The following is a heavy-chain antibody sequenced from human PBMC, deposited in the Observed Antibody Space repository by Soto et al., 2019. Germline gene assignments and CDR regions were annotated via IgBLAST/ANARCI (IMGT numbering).Heavy chain of an antibody. D-gene: IGHD5-12*01. CDR1: GGSISSGGYS. V-gene: IGHV4-30-2*01. CDR3: ARGNVVAIDY. CDR2: IYHSGST. J-gene: IGHJ4*02. Sequence: QLQLQESGSGLVKPSQTLSLTCAVSGGSISSGGYSWSWIRQPPGKGLEWIGYIYHSGSTYYNQSHNSRVTTSLDWSKTQFSLKLSSVTAADTAVYYCARGNVVAIDYWGQGTLVTVSS.